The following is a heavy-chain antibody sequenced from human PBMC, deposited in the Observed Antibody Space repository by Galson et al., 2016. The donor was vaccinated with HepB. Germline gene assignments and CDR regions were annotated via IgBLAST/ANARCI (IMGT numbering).Heavy chain of an antibody. J-gene: IGHJ5*02. Sequence: SLRLSCAASGFDFNDSSMHWVRQSPGKGLEWVAGISFDGRNGCYADSVKGRFIISRDSSKKTVYLQMNSLRSKDTAVYYCARSAAGRTATTTLAWGQGILVTVSS. CDR2: ISFDGRNG. CDR3: ARSAAGRTATTTLA. CDR1: GFDFNDSS. D-gene: IGHD4-17*01. V-gene: IGHV3-30-3*01.